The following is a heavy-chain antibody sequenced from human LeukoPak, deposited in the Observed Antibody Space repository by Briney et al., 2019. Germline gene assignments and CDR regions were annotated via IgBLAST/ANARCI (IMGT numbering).Heavy chain of an antibody. CDR1: GGSISSGGYS. Sequence: SETLSLTCAVSGGSISSGGYSWSWIRQPPGKGLEWIGYIYDSGSTYYNPSLKSRVTISVNTSKNQFSLKLSSVTAADTAVYYCARDLRGYDILTGYAATGDYWGQGTLVTVSS. CDR2: IYDSGST. CDR3: ARDLRGYDILTGYAATGDY. J-gene: IGHJ4*02. D-gene: IGHD3-9*01. V-gene: IGHV4-30-4*07.